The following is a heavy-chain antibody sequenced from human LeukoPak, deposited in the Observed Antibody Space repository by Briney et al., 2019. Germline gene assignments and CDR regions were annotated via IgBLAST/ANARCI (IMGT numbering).Heavy chain of an antibody. CDR2: IKEDGSDK. V-gene: IGHV3-7*01. CDR1: GISFSNYW. CDR3: ARWTDWYFDL. J-gene: IGHJ2*01. Sequence: GGSLRLSCAASGISFSNYWMTWIRQAPEKGLQWVANIKEDGSDKNYADSVKGRFTISRDNAKNLLYLQMNSLRAEDTAVCYCARWTDWYFDLWGRGTLVTVSS. D-gene: IGHD3/OR15-3a*01.